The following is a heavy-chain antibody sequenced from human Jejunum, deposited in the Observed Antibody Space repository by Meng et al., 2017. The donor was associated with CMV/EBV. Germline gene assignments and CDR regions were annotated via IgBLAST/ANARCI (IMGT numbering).Heavy chain of an antibody. CDR2: LSSAGHTT. Sequence: SGFTFSNFWMHWVRQAPGKGLLWVSRLSSAGHTTFYADSVKGRFTISRDNAKNTLYLQMDSLRVDDTAVYFCVRGGYDFWSGYGGPWGQGTLVTVSS. CDR1: GFTFSNFW. CDR3: VRGGYDFWSGYGGP. D-gene: IGHD3/OR15-3a*01. V-gene: IGHV3-74*01. J-gene: IGHJ5*02.